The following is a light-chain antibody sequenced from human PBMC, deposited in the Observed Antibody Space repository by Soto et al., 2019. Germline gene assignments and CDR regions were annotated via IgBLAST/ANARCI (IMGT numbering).Light chain of an antibody. CDR3: SSYAGSNRVV. CDR1: SSDVGGYNY. Sequence: QSVLTQPPSASGSPGQSVTISCTGTSSDVGGYNYVSWYQQHPGKAPKLMIYEVSKRPSGVPDRFSGSKSGNTASQTVSGLQAEDEADYYCSSYAGSNRVVFGGGTKLTVL. V-gene: IGLV2-8*01. J-gene: IGLJ2*01. CDR2: EVS.